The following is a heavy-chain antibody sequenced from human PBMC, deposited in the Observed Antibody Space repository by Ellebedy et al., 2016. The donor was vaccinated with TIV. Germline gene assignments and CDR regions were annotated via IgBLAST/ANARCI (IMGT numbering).Heavy chain of an antibody. CDR3: ARDQSPEGVVIRAILNY. J-gene: IGHJ4*02. CDR2: IRTKHYGATT. V-gene: IGHV3-49*04. CDR1: GFIFGDYT. Sequence: GGSLRLSXQTSGFIFGDYTMNWVRQAPGKGLEWLGLIRTKHYGATTDYAASVRGRFTISRDDSKGLAYLEMNSLKTEDTALYYCARDQSPEGVVIRAILNYWGQGALVTVSS. D-gene: IGHD2-21*01.